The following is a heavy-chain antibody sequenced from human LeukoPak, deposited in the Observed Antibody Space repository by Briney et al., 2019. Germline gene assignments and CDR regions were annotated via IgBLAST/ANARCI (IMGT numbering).Heavy chain of an antibody. D-gene: IGHD4-17*01. CDR3: ARTDYGDYGGVWYFDL. Sequence: GGSLRLSCAASGFTFSSYAMSWVRQAPGKGLEWVSAISGSGGSTYYADSVKGRFTISRDNSKNTLYLQMNSLRAEDTAVYYCARTDYGDYGGVWYFDLWGRGTLVTVSS. CDR1: GFTFSSYA. CDR2: ISGSGGST. V-gene: IGHV3-23*01. J-gene: IGHJ2*01.